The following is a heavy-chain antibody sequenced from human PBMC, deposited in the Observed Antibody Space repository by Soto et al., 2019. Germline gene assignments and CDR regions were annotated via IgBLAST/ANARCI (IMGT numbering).Heavy chain of an antibody. CDR2: IITAFGTT. J-gene: IGHJ4*02. V-gene: IGHV1-69*01. Sequence: QVQLVQSGPEVKKPGSSVKVSCKASGDTFNSYVITWVRQAPGQGLEWLGGIITAFGTTSYAQNFQDRLTINADEAANTDHMELSSLTSDDTAMYYCTRSYGYTFGGSLDNWGQGTLVTVSS. CDR3: TRSYGYTFGGSLDN. D-gene: IGHD5-18*01. CDR1: GDTFNSYV.